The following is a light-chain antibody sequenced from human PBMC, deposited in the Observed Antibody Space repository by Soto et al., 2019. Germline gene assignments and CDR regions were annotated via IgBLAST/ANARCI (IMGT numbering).Light chain of an antibody. CDR1: RNDIGTYNL. Sequence: QSASVSESPGQSISISCGGGRNDIGTYNLVSWYQQHPGKAPKLIIYEGNKRPSGVSNRFSGSRSGNTASLTISGLQAEDEADYYCCSYTDGSSLLFGGGTKLTVL. J-gene: IGLJ3*02. V-gene: IGLV2-23*01. CDR3: CSYTDGSSLL. CDR2: EGN.